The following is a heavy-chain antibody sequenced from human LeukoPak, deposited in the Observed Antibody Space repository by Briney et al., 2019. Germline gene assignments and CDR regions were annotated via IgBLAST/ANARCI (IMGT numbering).Heavy chain of an antibody. J-gene: IGHJ4*02. CDR1: GYSITSGYY. D-gene: IGHD2-21*02. CDR2: IYHSGST. Sequence: SETLSLTCAVSGYSITSGYYWGWIRQPPGKGLEWVGGIYHSGSTYYNPSLKSRVTISVDRSKNQFSLKLSSVTAADTAVYYCARHIVVVTATTPSYYFDYWGQGTLVTVSS. CDR3: ARHIVVVTATTPSYYFDY. V-gene: IGHV4-38-2*01.